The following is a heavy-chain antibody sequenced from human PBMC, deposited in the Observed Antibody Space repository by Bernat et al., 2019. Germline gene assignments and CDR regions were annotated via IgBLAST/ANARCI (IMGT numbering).Heavy chain of an antibody. J-gene: IGHJ5*02. CDR2: LSGSGDTT. D-gene: IGHD2-15*01. Sequence: EVQLVESGGGLVQPGGSLRLSCAASGFTFSSHAMSWVRQAPGKGLEWVSTLSGSGDTTYYADSVKGRFTVSRDNSKNTLYLQMNNLRDEDAAVKYCASQSSGGSRSWGQGTLVAVSS. CDR1: GFTFSSHA. V-gene: IGHV3-23*04. CDR3: ASQSSGGSRS.